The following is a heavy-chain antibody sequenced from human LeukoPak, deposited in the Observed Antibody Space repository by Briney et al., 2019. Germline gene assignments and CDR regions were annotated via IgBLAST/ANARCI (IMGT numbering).Heavy chain of an antibody. V-gene: IGHV3-74*01. CDR3: VRGEWFGDY. D-gene: IGHD3-10*01. Sequence: GGSLRLSCAASGFSFSRYWMHWVRQAPGKGLVWVSRIDSDGSGTIHADSVKGRFTISRDDAKNSLYLQMNSLRAEDTGVYYCVRGEWFGDYWGQGTLVTVSS. J-gene: IGHJ4*02. CDR1: GFSFSRYW. CDR2: IDSDGSGT.